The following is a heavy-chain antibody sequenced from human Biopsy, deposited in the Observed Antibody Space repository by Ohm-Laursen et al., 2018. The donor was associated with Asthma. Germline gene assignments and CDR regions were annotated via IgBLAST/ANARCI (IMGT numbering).Heavy chain of an antibody. J-gene: IGHJ4*02. V-gene: IGHV3-30*18. CDR1: GFMFRSFG. CDR2: ISYDGNHK. Sequence: SLRLSCSASGFMFRSFGMHWVRQAPGKGLEWVAVISYDGNHKFYEDSVKGRFTISRDNSKNTLYLQMNSLRTEDTAVYYCVKRRGYSGYDNDYWGQGTLVIVSS. CDR3: VKRRGYSGYDNDY. D-gene: IGHD5-12*01.